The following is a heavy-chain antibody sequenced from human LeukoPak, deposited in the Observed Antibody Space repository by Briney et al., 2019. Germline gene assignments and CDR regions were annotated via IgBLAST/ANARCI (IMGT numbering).Heavy chain of an antibody. CDR3: AGERSDMIDY. CDR2: ISYDGSNK. J-gene: IGHJ4*02. D-gene: IGHD3-16*01. Sequence: GRSLRLSCAASGFTFSNYGIHWVRQAPGKGLEWVAVISYDGSNKYYAESVKGRFTISRDNAKNTLYLQMNSLRAEDTAVYYCAGERSDMIDYWGQGTLVTVSS. V-gene: IGHV3-30*03. CDR1: GFTFSNYG.